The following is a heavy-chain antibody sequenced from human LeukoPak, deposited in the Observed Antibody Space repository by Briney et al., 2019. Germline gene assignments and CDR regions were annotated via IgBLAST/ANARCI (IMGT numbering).Heavy chain of an antibody. V-gene: IGHV3-30*04. D-gene: IGHD2-2*01. CDR1: GFTFSSYA. Sequence: QPGRSLRLSCAASGFTFSSYAMHWVRQAPGKGLEWVAVISYDGSNKYYADSVKGRFTISRDNSKNTLYLQMNSLRAEDTAVYYCAKVRCSSTSCYGVYYYYGMDVWGQGTTVTVSS. CDR2: ISYDGSNK. CDR3: AKVRCSSTSCYGVYYYYGMDV. J-gene: IGHJ6*02.